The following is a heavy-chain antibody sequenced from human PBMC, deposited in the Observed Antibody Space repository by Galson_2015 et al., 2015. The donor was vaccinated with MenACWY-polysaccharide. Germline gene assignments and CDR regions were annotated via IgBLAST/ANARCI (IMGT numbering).Heavy chain of an antibody. Sequence: SLRLSCAASGLRFGSYGMQWVRQAPGKGLEWVALIWYDGSNKYYSEPVKGRFAISRDNSKNTLYLQMNSLRVEDAAVYYCATICVSAPSYDMDVWGKGTTVTVSS. CDR2: IWYDGSNK. CDR3: ATICVSAPSYDMDV. CDR1: GLRFGSYG. V-gene: IGHV3-33*03. D-gene: IGHD5-24*01. J-gene: IGHJ6*03.